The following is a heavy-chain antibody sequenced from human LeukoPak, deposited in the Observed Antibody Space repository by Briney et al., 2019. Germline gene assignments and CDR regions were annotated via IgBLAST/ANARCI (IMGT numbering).Heavy chain of an antibody. V-gene: IGHV3-21*01. J-gene: IGHJ4*02. CDR2: ISTSISYI. CDR1: GFKFSSYS. CDR3: ARGTMFTYYFDY. D-gene: IGHD3-16*01. Sequence: GGSLRLSCSASGFKFSSYSIKWVRQAPGKGLEWVSFISTSISYIYYADSLKGRFTISRDNAKNSTYLQMTSLRAEDPAVSYCARGTMFTYYFDYWGQGTLVTVSS.